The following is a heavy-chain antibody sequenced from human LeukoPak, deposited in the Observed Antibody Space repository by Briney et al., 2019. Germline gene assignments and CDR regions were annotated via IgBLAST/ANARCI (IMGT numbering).Heavy chain of an antibody. CDR1: GITFSSYS. CDR3: AKHYSSGWYNHFDY. CDR2: FGGSYVSI. D-gene: IGHD6-19*01. Sequence: GWSLRLSCAASGITFSSYSMSWVRQAPGKGLEWVSTFGGSYVSIYYADSVKGRFTISRDSSKNTLYLQMSSLRVEDTALYYCAKHYSSGWYNHFDYWGHGTLVTVPS. V-gene: IGHV3-23*01. J-gene: IGHJ4*01.